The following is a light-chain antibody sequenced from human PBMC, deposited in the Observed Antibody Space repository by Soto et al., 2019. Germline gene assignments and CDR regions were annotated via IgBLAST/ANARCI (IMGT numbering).Light chain of an antibody. Sequence: DIQMTQSPSSLSASVGDRVTITCRASQSVTTYLNWYQQKPGKAPKLLIYAASSLQSGVPSRFSGSGSGTDFTLTITSLQPEDFATYHCQQCYNSPWTFGQGTKVEIK. CDR2: AAS. V-gene: IGKV1-39*01. CDR1: QSVTTY. J-gene: IGKJ1*01. CDR3: QQCYNSPWT.